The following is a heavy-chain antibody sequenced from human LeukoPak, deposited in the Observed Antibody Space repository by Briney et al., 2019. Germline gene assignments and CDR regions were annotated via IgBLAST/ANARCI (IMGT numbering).Heavy chain of an antibody. D-gene: IGHD1-26*01. Sequence: SVKVSCKASGGTFSSYAISWVRQAPGQGLEWMGGIIPIFGTANYSQKFQGRVTITADETTSTAYMELSSLRSEDTAVYYCARPVGSKDAFDIWGQGTMVTVSS. J-gene: IGHJ3*02. V-gene: IGHV1-69*01. CDR3: ARPVGSKDAFDI. CDR2: IIPIFGTA. CDR1: GGTFSSYA.